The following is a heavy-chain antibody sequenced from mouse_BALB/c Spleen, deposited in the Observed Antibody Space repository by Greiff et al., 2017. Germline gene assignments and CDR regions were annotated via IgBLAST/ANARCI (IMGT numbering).Heavy chain of an antibody. CDR1: GFTFSDYG. V-gene: IGHV5-15*02. Sequence: EVNVVESGGGLVQPGGSRKLSCAASGFTFSDYGMAWVRQAPGKGPEWVAFISNLAYSIYYADTVTGRFTISRENAKNTLYLEMSSLRSEDTAMYYCARSMITRAMDYWGQGTSVTVSS. J-gene: IGHJ4*01. CDR3: ARSMITRAMDY. CDR2: ISNLAYSI. D-gene: IGHD2-4*01.